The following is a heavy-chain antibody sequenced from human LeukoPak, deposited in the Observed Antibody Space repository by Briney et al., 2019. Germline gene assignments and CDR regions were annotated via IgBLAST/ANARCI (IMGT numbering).Heavy chain of an antibody. CDR1: GFTFSSYA. Sequence: GGSLRLSCAASGFTFSSYAMSWVRQAPGKGLEWVSAISGSGGSTYYADSVKGRFTISRDNSKNTLYLQMNSLRAKDTAVYYCACKSGFLEWLFDYWGQGTLVTVSS. D-gene: IGHD3-3*01. CDR2: ISGSGGST. V-gene: IGHV3-23*01. CDR3: ACKSGFLEWLFDY. J-gene: IGHJ4*02.